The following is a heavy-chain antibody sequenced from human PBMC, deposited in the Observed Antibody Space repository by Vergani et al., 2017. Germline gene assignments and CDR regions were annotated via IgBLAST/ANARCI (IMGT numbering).Heavy chain of an antibody. V-gene: IGHV3-30*02. D-gene: IGHD3-22*01. J-gene: IGHJ4*02. Sequence: QVQLVESGGGVVQPGGSLRLSCTASGFIFSNYGLHWVRQAPGKGLEWVAFIRFDGSKEFYTDSVKGRVTVSRDNSKNTLYLQMNSLRAEDTAVYFCVKPYLYDSSGVRGDYFDYWGQGTLVTVSS. CDR3: VKPYLYDSSGVRGDYFDY. CDR2: IRFDGSKE. CDR1: GFIFSNYG.